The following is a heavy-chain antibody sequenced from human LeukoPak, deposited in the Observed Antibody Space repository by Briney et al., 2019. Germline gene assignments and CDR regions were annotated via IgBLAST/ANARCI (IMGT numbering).Heavy chain of an antibody. V-gene: IGHV4-34*01. CDR2: INHSGST. D-gene: IGHD6-19*01. CDR1: GGSFSGYY. Sequence: SETLSLTCAVYGGSFSGYYWSWIRQPPGKGLEWIGEINHSGSTNYNPSLKSRVTISVDTSKNQFSLKLSSVTAADTAVYYCASTSSGFWYFDYWGQGTLVTVSS. CDR3: ASTSSGFWYFDY. J-gene: IGHJ4*02.